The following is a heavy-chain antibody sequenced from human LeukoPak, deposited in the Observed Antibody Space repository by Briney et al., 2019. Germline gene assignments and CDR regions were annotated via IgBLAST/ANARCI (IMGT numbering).Heavy chain of an antibody. V-gene: IGHV3-9*03. CDR1: GFTFDDYA. CDR2: ISWNSGSI. Sequence: PGGSLRLSCAASGFTFDDYAMHWVRQAPGKGLEWVSGISWNSGSIGYADSVKGRFTISRDNAKNSLYLQMNSLRAEDMALYYCAKGGGQDIVVVPARDYYYYMDVWGKGTTVTVSS. D-gene: IGHD2-2*01. J-gene: IGHJ6*03. CDR3: AKGGGQDIVVVPARDYYYYMDV.